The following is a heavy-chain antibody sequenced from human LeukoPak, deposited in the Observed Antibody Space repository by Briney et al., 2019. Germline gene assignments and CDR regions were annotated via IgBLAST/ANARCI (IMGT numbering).Heavy chain of an antibody. Sequence: PGGSLRLSCAAPGFTLDDYLMSSVPQAPGKGVELVSSIKWDGGSTGDADTMKSRFTISRDNAKNPLYLQMNRLRAEDKALYYWARDRGVAGKGVFDYWGQGTLVTVSS. D-gene: IGHD6-19*01. CDR1: GFTLDDYL. CDR3: ARDRGVAGKGVFDY. CDR2: IKWDGGST. V-gene: IGHV3-20*04. J-gene: IGHJ4*02.